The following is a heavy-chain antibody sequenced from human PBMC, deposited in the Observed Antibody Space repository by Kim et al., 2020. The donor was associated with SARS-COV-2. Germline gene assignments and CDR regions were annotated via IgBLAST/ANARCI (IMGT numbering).Heavy chain of an antibody. D-gene: IGHD6-13*01. CDR2: GST. CDR3: ARGLAADY. J-gene: IGHJ4*02. V-gene: IGHV4-30-2*04. Sequence: GSTYHNPSLKSRVTISVDTSKNQFSLKLSSVTAADTAVYYCARGLAADYWGQGTLVTVSS.